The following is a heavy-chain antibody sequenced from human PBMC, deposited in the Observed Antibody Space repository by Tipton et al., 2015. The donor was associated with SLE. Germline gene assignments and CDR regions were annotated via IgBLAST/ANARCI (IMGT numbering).Heavy chain of an antibody. J-gene: IGHJ2*01. V-gene: IGHV4-4*02. D-gene: IGHD5-18*01. CDR3: ARTAGRSVKLWYFDL. Sequence: TLSLTCAVSGGSINSYNWWTWVRQPPGKGLEWIGEIYHSGTTNYNPSLKSRITISLDKSNNHFSLRLSSLTAADTAVYYCARTAGRSVKLWYFDLWGRGTLVTVSS. CDR2: IYHSGTT. CDR1: GGSINSYNW.